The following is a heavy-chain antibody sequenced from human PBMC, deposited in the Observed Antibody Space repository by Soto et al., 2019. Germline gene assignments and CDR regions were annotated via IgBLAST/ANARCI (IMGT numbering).Heavy chain of an antibody. CDR1: GGSISSSNW. CDR2: IYHSGST. D-gene: IGHD6-19*01. V-gene: IGHV4-4*02. J-gene: IGHJ6*02. Sequence: PSETLSLTCAVSGGSISSSNWWSWVRQPPGKGLEWIGEIYHSGSTNYNPSLKSRVTISVDKSKNQFSLKLSSVTAADTAVYYCARASSGWSQLYYYYGMDVWGQGTTVT. CDR3: ARASSGWSQLYYYYGMDV.